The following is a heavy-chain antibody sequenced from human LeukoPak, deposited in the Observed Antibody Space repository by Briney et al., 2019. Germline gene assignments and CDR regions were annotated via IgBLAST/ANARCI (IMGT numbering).Heavy chain of an antibody. J-gene: IGHJ4*02. Sequence: GGSLRLSCAASGFTVSSNYMSWVRQAPGKGLEWVSVIYSGGSTYHADSVKGRFTISRDNAKNSLYLQMNSLRAEDTAVYYCARDPRFPGAAYYFDYWGQGTLVTVSS. CDR1: GFTVSSNY. D-gene: IGHD3-3*01. V-gene: IGHV3-53*01. CDR3: ARDPRFPGAAYYFDY. CDR2: IYSGGST.